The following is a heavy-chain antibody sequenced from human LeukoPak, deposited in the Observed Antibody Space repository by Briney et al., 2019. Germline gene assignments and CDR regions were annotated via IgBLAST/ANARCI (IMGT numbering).Heavy chain of an antibody. CDR3: ASARRGSDSYRAFDY. D-gene: IGHD3-22*01. CDR1: GGTFSSYA. J-gene: IGHJ4*02. V-gene: IGHV1-69*13. CDR2: IIPIFGTA. Sequence: SVKVSCKASGGTFSSYAISWVRQAPGQGLEWMGGIIPIFGTANYAQKFQGRVTITADESTSTAYMELSSLRTEDTALYYCASARRGSDSYRAFDYWGQGTLVTVSS.